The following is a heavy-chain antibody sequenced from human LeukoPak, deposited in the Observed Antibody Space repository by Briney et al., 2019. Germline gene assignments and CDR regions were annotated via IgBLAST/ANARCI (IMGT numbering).Heavy chain of an antibody. CDR2: INTKTGNP. V-gene: IGHV7-4-1*02. J-gene: IGHJ3*02. CDR3: ARSNWSDGRHDAFDI. D-gene: IGHD1-1*01. CDR1: GYSFTGYA. Sequence: GASVKVSCKASGYSFTGYAMNWVRQAPGQGLEWMGWINTKTGNPTYAQGFTGRFVFSLDTSVSTVYLQISSLKAEDTAVYSCARSNWSDGRHDAFDIWGQGTVVTVSS.